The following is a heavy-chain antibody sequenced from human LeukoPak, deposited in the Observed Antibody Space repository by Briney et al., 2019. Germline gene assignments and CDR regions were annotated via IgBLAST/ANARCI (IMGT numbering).Heavy chain of an antibody. CDR3: ARSTGDYYYGMDV. CDR1: GFTFTDYF. V-gene: IGHV3-11*04. Sequence: GGSLRLSCAASGFTFTDYFMNWIRQAPGKGLEWVSSISISGSTIYYADSVKGRFTISRDNSKNTLYLQMNSLRAEDTAVYYCARSTGDYYYGMDVWGQGTTVTVSS. D-gene: IGHD2-8*02. J-gene: IGHJ6*02. CDR2: ISISGSTI.